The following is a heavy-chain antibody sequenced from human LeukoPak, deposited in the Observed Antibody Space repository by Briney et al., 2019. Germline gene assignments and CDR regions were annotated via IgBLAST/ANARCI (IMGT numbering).Heavy chain of an antibody. CDR2: ISPYNGNT. D-gene: IGHD5-24*01. J-gene: IGHJ4*02. Sequence: GASVKVSCKASGYTFTTYGISWLRQAPGQGLEWMGWISPYNGNTDYAQKVQGRVSMTTDTSTSTAYMELRSLRSDDTAAYYCARDKVEMATIFDYWGQGTLVTVSS. V-gene: IGHV1-18*01. CDR3: ARDKVEMATIFDY. CDR1: GYTFTTYG.